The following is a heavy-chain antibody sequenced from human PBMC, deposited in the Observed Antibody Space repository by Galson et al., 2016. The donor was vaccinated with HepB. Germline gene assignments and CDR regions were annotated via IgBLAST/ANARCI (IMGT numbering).Heavy chain of an antibody. CDR2: MSYDGSQK. J-gene: IGHJ4*02. CDR3: ARKGRLIAAAGYFDY. V-gene: IGHV3-30-3*01. CDR1: EFTFSSYA. Sequence: SLRLSCAASEFTFSSYAMHWVRQAPGKGLEWVAVMSYDGSQKYYADFVKGRYTISRDNSKNTLYLQMDSLRAEDTAVYYCARKGRLIAAAGYFDYWGQGTLVTVSS. D-gene: IGHD6-13*01.